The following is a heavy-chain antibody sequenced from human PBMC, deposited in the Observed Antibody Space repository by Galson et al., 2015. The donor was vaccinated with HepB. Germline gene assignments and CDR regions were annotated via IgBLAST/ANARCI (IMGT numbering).Heavy chain of an antibody. CDR2: INPNSGGT. CDR3: AREIPSGGLLRLRRLDP. CDR1: GYIFSGYY. J-gene: IGHJ5*02. Sequence: SVKVSCKASGYIFSGYYIHWVRQAPGQGLEWMGWINPNSGGTNYAQKFRGRVTMTRDTSINTAYLELSRLRSDDTAVYYCAREIPSGGLLRLRRLDPWGQGTLVTVSS. V-gene: IGHV1-2*02. D-gene: IGHD2-15*01.